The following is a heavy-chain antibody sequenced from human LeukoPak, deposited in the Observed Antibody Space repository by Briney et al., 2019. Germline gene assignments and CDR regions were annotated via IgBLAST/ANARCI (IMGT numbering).Heavy chain of an antibody. Sequence: QPGGSLRLSCAASGFTFSSHWMGWVRQAPGKGLEWVANINQHGNEKYYVDSMKGRFAISRDNARNSLYLQLNSLRADDTAVYYCERAGYGGALDYWGQGTLVTVSS. V-gene: IGHV3-7*03. D-gene: IGHD4-23*01. J-gene: IGHJ4*02. CDR1: GFTFSSHW. CDR2: INQHGNEK. CDR3: ERAGYGGALDY.